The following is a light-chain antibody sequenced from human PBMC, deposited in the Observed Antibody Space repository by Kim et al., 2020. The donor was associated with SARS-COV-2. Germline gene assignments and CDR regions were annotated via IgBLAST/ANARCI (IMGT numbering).Light chain of an antibody. CDR1: SSNIGAGYD. J-gene: IGLJ3*02. V-gene: IGLV1-40*01. Sequence: QSVLTQPPSVSGAPGQRVTISCTGSSSNIGAGYDVHWYQQFPGTAPKLLIYGNNNRPSGVPDRFSGSKSGTSASLAITGLQAEDEADYYFQSYDSSLSGSVFGGGTKLTVL. CDR2: GNN. CDR3: QSYDSSLSGSV.